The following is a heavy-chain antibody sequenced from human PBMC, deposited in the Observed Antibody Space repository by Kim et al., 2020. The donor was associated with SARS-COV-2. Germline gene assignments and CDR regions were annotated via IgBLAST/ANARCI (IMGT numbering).Heavy chain of an antibody. D-gene: IGHD4-17*01. V-gene: IGHV3-20*03. CDR3: AREVGDYGKYGQYAFEI. Sequence: VKGRFTISRDNAKNSLYLQMNSLRVEDTALYYCAREVGDYGKYGQYAFEIWGQGTMVTVSS. J-gene: IGHJ3*02.